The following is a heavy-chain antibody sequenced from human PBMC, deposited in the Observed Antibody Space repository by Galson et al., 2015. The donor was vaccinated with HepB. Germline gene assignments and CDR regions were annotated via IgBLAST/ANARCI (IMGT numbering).Heavy chain of an antibody. V-gene: IGHV1-24*01. J-gene: IGHJ4*02. CDR3: ATIFKLELPMDY. CDR2: FDPEDGET. CDR1: GYTLTELS. D-gene: IGHD1-7*01. Sequence: SVKVSCKVSGYTLTELSLHWVRQAPGKGLEWMGGFDPEDGETIYAQKFPGRVTLTADTSTDTASMELSSLRSEDPAVYYCATIFKLELPMDYWGQGTLVTVSA.